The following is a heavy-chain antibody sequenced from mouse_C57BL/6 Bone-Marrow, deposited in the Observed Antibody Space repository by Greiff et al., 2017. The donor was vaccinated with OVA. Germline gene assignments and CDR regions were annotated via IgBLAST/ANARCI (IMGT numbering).Heavy chain of an antibody. CDR1: GFTFSNYW. CDR3: TDWYFDV. J-gene: IGHJ1*03. Sequence: DVMLVESGGGLVQPGGSMKLSCVASGFTFSNYWMNWVSQSPEKGLEWVAQIRLKSDNYATHYAESVKGRFTISRDDSKSIVYLQMNNLRAEDTGIYYCTDWYFDVWGTGTTVTVSS. V-gene: IGHV6-3*01. CDR2: IRLKSDNYAT.